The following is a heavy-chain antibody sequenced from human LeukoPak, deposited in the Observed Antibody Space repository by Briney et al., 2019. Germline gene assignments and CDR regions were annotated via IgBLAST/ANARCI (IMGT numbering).Heavy chain of an antibody. CDR2: ISSSGSTI. Sequence: GGSLRLSCAASGFTFSSYEMNWVRQAPGKGLEWVSYISSSGSTIYYADSVKGRFTISRDNAKNSLYLQMNSLRAEDTAVYYCARWLQFGGYYSDYWGQGTLVTVSS. CDR3: ARWLQFGGYYSDY. J-gene: IGHJ4*02. CDR1: GFTFSSYE. V-gene: IGHV3-48*03. D-gene: IGHD5-24*01.